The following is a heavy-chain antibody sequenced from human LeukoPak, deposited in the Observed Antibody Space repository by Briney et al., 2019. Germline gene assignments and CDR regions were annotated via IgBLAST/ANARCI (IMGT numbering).Heavy chain of an antibody. CDR3: ARGKDYYDSSGHLDY. CDR2: IIPIFGTA. Sequence: SVKVSCKASGGTFSSYAISWVRQAPGQGLEWMGRIIPIFGTANYAQKFQGRVTITTDESTSTAYMELSSLRSEDTAVYYCARGKDYYDSSGHLDYWGQGTLVTVSS. D-gene: IGHD3-22*01. CDR1: GGTFSSYA. J-gene: IGHJ4*02. V-gene: IGHV1-69*05.